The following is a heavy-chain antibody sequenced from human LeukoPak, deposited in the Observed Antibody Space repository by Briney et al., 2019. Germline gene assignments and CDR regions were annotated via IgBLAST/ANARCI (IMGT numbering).Heavy chain of an antibody. J-gene: IGHJ4*02. D-gene: IGHD3-22*01. CDR1: GFTFSSYA. CDR2: ISYDGSNK. Sequence: GGSLRLSCAASGFTFSSYAMHWVRQAPGKGLEWVAVISYDGSNKYYADSVKGRFTISRDNSKNTLYLQMNSLRAEDTAVYYCAKVRMIVVVISVFDYWGQGTLVTVSS. V-gene: IGHV3-30*04. CDR3: AKVRMIVVVISVFDY.